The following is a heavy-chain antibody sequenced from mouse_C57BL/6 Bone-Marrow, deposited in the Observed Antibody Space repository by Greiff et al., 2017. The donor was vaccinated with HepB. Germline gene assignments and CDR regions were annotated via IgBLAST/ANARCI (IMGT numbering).Heavy chain of an antibody. CDR1: GFTFTDYY. Sequence: EVKLMDSGGGLVQPGGSLSLSCAASGFTFTDYYMSWVRQPPGKALEWLGFIRNKANGYTTEYSASVKCRFTISRDNSQSILYLQMNALRAEDSATYYCARYEGRAMDYWGQGTSVTVSS. CDR3: ARYEGRAMDY. J-gene: IGHJ4*01. D-gene: IGHD1-1*01. CDR2: IRNKANGYTT. V-gene: IGHV7-3*01.